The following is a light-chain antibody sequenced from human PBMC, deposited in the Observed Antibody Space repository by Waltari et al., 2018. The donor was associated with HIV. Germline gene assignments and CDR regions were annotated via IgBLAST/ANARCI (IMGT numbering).Light chain of an antibody. V-gene: IGLV3-21*02. CDR2: DES. J-gene: IGLJ2*01. Sequence: SYVLTQPPSVSVAPGQTARITCGGNNIGSKSVHGYQQKPGQAPVLVVYDESGRPYGIPERFSGSNSGNTATLTSSRVEAGDEADDYCQVWDSSSDHVVFGGGTKLTVL. CDR1: NIGSKS. CDR3: QVWDSSSDHVV.